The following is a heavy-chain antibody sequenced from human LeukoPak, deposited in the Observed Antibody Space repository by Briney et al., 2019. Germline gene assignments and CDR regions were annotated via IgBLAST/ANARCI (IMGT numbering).Heavy chain of an antibody. CDR1: GFTCSSDW. V-gene: IGHV3-7*01. CDR3: ARVGVIVRGVIPSYYFDY. Sequence: GGSLRPSGAASGFTCSSDWMSRGRQAPGKGREWVADIKQDGREKYYVDSVKGRFTISRDNAKNSLYLQLNSLSAEDTAVYYCARVGVIVRGVIPSYYFDYWGQGTLVTVSS. CDR2: IKQDGREK. D-gene: IGHD3-10*02. J-gene: IGHJ4*02.